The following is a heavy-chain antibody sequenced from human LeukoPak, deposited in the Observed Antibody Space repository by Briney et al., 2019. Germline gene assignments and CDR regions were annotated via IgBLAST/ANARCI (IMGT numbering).Heavy chain of an antibody. D-gene: IGHD1-7*01. CDR2: IYYSGST. CDR1: DGSISSSSYY. V-gene: IGHV4-39*07. Sequence: SETLSLTCTVSDGSISSSSYYWGWIRQPPGKGLEWIGSIYYSGSTNYNPSLKSRVTISVDTSKNQFSLKLSSVTAADTAVYYCARASYNWNYYYWGQGTLVTVSS. CDR3: ARASYNWNYYY. J-gene: IGHJ4*02.